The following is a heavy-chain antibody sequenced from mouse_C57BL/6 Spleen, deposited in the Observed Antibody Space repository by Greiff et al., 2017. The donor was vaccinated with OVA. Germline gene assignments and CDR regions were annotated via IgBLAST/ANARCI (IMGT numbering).Heavy chain of an antibody. CDR2: INPNNGGT. V-gene: IGHV1-26*01. Sequence: EVQLQQSGPELVKPGASVKISCKASGYTFTDYYLNWVKQSHGKSLEWIGDINPNNGGTSYNQKFKGKATLTVDKSSSTAYMELRSLTSEDSAVYYCARWAAQAWFAYWGQGTLVTVSA. CDR3: ARWAAQAWFAY. CDR1: GYTFTDYY. D-gene: IGHD3-2*02. J-gene: IGHJ3*01.